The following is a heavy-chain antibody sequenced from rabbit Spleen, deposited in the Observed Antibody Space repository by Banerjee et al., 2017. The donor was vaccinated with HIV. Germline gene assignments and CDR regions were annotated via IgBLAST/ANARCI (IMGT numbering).Heavy chain of an antibody. V-gene: IGHV1S40*01. J-gene: IGHJ6*01. Sequence: QSLEESGGDMVKPGSSLTLTCTASGFSFSTTYYICWVRQAPGKGLEWIGCGYPDGIGSTAYASWAKGRFTISKSSSSTVTLQMTSLTAADTATYFCARNLVGGVENLWGPGTLVTVS. CDR3: ARNLVGGVENL. CDR1: GFSFSTTYY. D-gene: IGHD1-1*01. CDR2: GYPDGIGST.